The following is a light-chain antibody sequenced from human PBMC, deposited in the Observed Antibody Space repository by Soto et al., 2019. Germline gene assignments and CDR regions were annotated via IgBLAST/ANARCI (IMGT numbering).Light chain of an antibody. J-gene: IGKJ2*01. CDR1: QSILYSPNNKNY. CDR2: WAS. Sequence: DIVMTQSPESLAVSLGERATINCKSSQSILYSPNNKNYLAWYQQKLGQPPKLLIYWASSRESGVPDRFSGSGSGTDFTLSISSLQTEDVAVYYCLQYYSIPKTFGQGTKLEIK. CDR3: LQYYSIPKT. V-gene: IGKV4-1*01.